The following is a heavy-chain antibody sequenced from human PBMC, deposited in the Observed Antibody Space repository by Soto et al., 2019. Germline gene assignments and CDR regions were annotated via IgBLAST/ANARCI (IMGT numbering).Heavy chain of an antibody. CDR2: ISYDGRNK. D-gene: IGHD3-10*01. CDR1: GFTFSSYA. Sequence: QVQLVESGGGVVQPGRSLRLSCAASGFTFSSYAMHWVRQAPGKGLEWVAVISYDGRNKYYADSVKGRFTISRDNSENTLYLQMNSLRAEDTAVYYCARDPMGRYYGSGSYYFDYWGQGTLVTVSS. CDR3: ARDPMGRYYGSGSYYFDY. V-gene: IGHV3-30*04. J-gene: IGHJ4*02.